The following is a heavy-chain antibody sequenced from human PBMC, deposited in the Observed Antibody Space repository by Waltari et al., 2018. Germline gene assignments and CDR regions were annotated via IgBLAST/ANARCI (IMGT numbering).Heavy chain of an antibody. J-gene: IGHJ4*02. D-gene: IGHD2-2*01. CDR3: AKEIVVVPGNINYFDY. CDR2: IGGSGTDT. V-gene: IGHV3-23*01. CDR1: GFTFGVYS. Sequence: EVQLLESGGGLIQPGGSLRLPCAASGFTFGVYSLSWVRPAPGRGVEWISAIGGSGTDTYYADSVKGRFTISRDNSKNRLYLRMSSLRADDTAVYYSAKEIVVVPGNINYFDYWGQGTLVTVSS.